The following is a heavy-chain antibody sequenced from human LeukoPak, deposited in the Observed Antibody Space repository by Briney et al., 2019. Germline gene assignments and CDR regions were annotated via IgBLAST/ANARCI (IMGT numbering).Heavy chain of an antibody. Sequence: SETLSLTCAVYGGSFSGYYWSWIRQPPGKGLEWIGEINHSEITNYNPSLKSRVTISVDTSKNQFSLKLSSVTAADTAVYYCARAATYHDVLTGYYRDYFDYWGQGILVTVSS. D-gene: IGHD3-9*01. V-gene: IGHV4-34*01. J-gene: IGHJ4*02. CDR2: INHSEIT. CDR3: ARAATYHDVLTGYYRDYFDY. CDR1: GGSFSGYY.